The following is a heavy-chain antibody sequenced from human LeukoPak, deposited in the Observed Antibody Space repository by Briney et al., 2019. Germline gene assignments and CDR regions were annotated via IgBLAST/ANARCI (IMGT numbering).Heavy chain of an antibody. CDR1: GYTFTVYY. CDR2: INPNSGGT. D-gene: IGHD5-24*01. V-gene: IGHV1-2*02. J-gene: IGHJ4*02. Sequence: ASVKVSCTASGYTFTVYYMHWVRQAPGQGREWMGWINPNSGGTNYAQKFQGRVTITRDTSISTAYMELSRLRSDDTAVYYCARVATIRKYYFDYWGQGTLATVSS. CDR3: ARVATIRKYYFDY.